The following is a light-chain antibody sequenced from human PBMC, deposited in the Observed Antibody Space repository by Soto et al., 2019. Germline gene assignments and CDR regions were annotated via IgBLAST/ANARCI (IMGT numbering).Light chain of an antibody. CDR1: RSVSTS. CDR2: DAS. J-gene: IGKJ1*01. V-gene: IGKV1-5*01. CDR3: QQYKSYAPT. Sequence: DIQMTQYPSTLSASVGDRVTITCRASRSVSTSLAWYQKKPGKAPKLLIFDASSLESGVPSRFSGSGSGTELTLTISGLQPDDFATYFCQQYKSYAPTFGQGTK.